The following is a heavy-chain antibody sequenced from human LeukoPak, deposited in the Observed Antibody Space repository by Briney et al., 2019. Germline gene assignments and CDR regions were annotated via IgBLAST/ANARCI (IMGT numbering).Heavy chain of an antibody. CDR3: ARAILRRIVGWAPFELSNWFDP. Sequence: SETLSLTCAVYGGSFSGYYWSWIRQPPGRGLEWIGEINHSGSINYNPSLKSRVTMSVDTSKNQFSLKLRSVTAADTAVYYCARAILRRIVGWAPFELSNWFDPWGQGTLVTVSS. V-gene: IGHV4-34*01. J-gene: IGHJ5*02. CDR1: GGSFSGYY. D-gene: IGHD2-21*01. CDR2: INHSGSI.